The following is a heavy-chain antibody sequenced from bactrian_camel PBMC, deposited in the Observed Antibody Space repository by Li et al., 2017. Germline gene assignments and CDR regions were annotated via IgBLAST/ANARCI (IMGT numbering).Heavy chain of an antibody. J-gene: IGHJ4*01. CDR2: TISSDGST. CDR3: ATADGVSWLPFDD. D-gene: IGHD3*01. CDR1: GFTFEDSD. V-gene: IGHV3S66*01. Sequence: DVQLVESGGGSVQAGGSLRLSCTASGFTFEDSDMSWHRQAPGNECELVSTISSDGSTYYADSVKGRFTISQDNAKSTMYLQMNSLKTEDTAVYYCATADGVSWLPFDDWGQGTQVTVS.